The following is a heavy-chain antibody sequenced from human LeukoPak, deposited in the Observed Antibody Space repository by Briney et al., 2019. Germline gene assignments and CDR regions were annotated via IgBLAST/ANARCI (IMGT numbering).Heavy chain of an antibody. D-gene: IGHD2-21*02. CDR1: GGTFSSYA. CDR3: ARTIVVVTATLEESYYGMDV. Sequence: ASVKVSCKASGGTFSSYAISWVRQAPGQGLEWMGGIIPIFGTANYAQKFQGRVTITADESTSTAYMELSSLRSEDTALYYCARTIVVVTATLEESYYGMDVWGQGTTVTVSS. J-gene: IGHJ6*02. V-gene: IGHV1-69*13. CDR2: IIPIFGTA.